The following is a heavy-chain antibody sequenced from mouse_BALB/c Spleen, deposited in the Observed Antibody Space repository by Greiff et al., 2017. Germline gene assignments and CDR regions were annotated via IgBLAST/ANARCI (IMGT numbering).Heavy chain of an antibody. CDR3: AKERGVLRLLAY. D-gene: IGHD1-2*01. CDR2: ISSGSSTI. Sequence: EVQGVESGGGLVQPGGSRKLSCAASGFTFSSFGMHWVRQAPEKGLEWVAYISSGSSTIYYADTVKGRFTISRDNPKNTLFLQMTSLRSEDTAMYYCAKERGVLRLLAYWGQGTLVTVSA. V-gene: IGHV5-17*02. J-gene: IGHJ3*01. CDR1: GFTFSSFG.